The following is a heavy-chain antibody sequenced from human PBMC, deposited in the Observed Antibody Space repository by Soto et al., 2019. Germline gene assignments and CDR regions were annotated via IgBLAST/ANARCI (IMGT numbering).Heavy chain of an antibody. CDR1: GFSLSTRGVG. Sequence: QITLNESGPTLVKPTQTLTLTCTFSGFSLSTRGVGVGWIRQPPGKAREFLARLYWGADERYSPSLMSRLTITKYTSKNQVFLTMTHVDPVDTATYYCAHRPRGFTYFFDYWGQGTLVTVSS. CDR3: AHRPRGFTYFFDY. V-gene: IGHV2-5*02. J-gene: IGHJ4*02. CDR2: LYWGADE.